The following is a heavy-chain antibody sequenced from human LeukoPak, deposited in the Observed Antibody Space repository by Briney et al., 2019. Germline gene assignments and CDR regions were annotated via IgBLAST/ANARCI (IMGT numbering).Heavy chain of an antibody. J-gene: IGHJ5*02. CDR3: ARGADCSSTSCYGHWFDP. CDR1: GASISNYY. D-gene: IGHD2-2*01. CDR2: IYYNGRT. V-gene: IGHV4-59*01. Sequence: SETLSLTRTVSGASISNYYWSWIRQPPGKGLEWIGYIYYNGRTNYNPSLKSRVTISLDTSKNQFSLKLSSVTAADTAVYYCARGADCSSTSCYGHWFDPWGQGTLVTVSS.